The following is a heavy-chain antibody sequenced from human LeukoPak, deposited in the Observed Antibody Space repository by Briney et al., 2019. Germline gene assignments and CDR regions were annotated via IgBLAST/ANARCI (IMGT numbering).Heavy chain of an antibody. J-gene: IGHJ5*02. CDR1: GGSISSSSYY. D-gene: IGHD3-22*01. Sequence: SGTLSLTCTVSGGSISSSSYYWGWIRQPPGKGLEWIGSIYYSGSTYYNPSLKSRVTISVDTSKNQFSLKLSSVTAADTAVYYCARDHYYDSSGTWGQGTLVTVSS. V-gene: IGHV4-39*07. CDR2: IYYSGST. CDR3: ARDHYYDSSGT.